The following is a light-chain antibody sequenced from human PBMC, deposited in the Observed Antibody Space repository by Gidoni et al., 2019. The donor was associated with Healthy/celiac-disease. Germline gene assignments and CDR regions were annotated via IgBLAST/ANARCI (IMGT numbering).Light chain of an antibody. V-gene: IGKV4-1*01. CDR1: QSVLYSSNNKNY. CDR3: QQYYSTPIT. J-gene: IGKJ5*01. CDR2: WAS. Sequence: IVMTQSPASLAVSLGERATINCKSSQSVLYSSNNKNYLAWYQQKPGQPPKLRIYWASTRESGVPDRFSGSGSGTDFTLTISSLQAEDVAVYYCQQYYSTPITFGKXTRLEIK.